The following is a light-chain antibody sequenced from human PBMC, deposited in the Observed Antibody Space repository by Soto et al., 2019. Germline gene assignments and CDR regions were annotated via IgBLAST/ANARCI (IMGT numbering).Light chain of an antibody. Sequence: IQMTQSPSSLSASVGDTVTITCRASQNIDIYLNWYQQQPGEAPNLLISRASSLQSGVPSRFSGSGFGTDFTLTISSLQREDFATYYCQQSHITQYSFGQGTTVEIK. CDR2: RAS. V-gene: IGKV1-39*01. J-gene: IGKJ2*03. CDR3: QQSHITQYS. CDR1: QNIDIY.